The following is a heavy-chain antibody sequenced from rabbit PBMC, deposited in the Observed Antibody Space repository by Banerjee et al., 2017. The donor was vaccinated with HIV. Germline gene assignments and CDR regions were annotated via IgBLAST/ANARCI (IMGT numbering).Heavy chain of an antibody. J-gene: IGHJ4*01. CDR2: IYAGSSGST. V-gene: IGHV1S40*01. Sequence: QSLEESGGGLVQPEGSLTLTCKASGFDFSSNAMCWVRQAPGKGLEWIACIYAGSSGSTYYASWAKGRLTISKTSSTTVTLQMTSLTAADTATYFCARGAGYGGVGFGHDYFNLWGQGTLVTVS. CDR3: ARGAGYGGVGFGHDYFNL. D-gene: IGHD3-1*01. CDR1: GFDFSSNA.